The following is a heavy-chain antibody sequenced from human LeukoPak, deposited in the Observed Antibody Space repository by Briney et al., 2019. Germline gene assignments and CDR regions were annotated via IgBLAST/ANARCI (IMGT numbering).Heavy chain of an antibody. CDR1: GFTFSSYS. Sequence: GGSLRLSCAASGFTFSSYSMNWVRQAPGKGLEWVSYISSSSSTIYYADSVKGRFTISRDNAKNSLYLQMNSLRAEDTAVYYCARDLWGYCSSTSCHFDAFDIWGQGVLVIVSS. J-gene: IGHJ3*02. D-gene: IGHD2-2*01. CDR3: ARDLWGYCSSTSCHFDAFDI. CDR2: ISSSSSTI. V-gene: IGHV3-48*04.